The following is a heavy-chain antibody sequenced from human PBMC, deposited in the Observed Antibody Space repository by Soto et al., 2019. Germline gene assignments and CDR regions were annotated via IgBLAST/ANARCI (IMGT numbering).Heavy chain of an antibody. Sequence: GGSLRLSCAASGFTFSSYAMHWVRQAPGKGLEWVAVISYDGSNKYYADSVKGRFTISRDNSKNTLYLQMNSLRAEDTAVYYCARADDYGDYGDEDYYYYGMDVWGQGTTVTVSS. V-gene: IGHV3-30-3*01. D-gene: IGHD4-17*01. J-gene: IGHJ6*02. CDR1: GFTFSSYA. CDR2: ISYDGSNK. CDR3: ARADDYGDYGDEDYYYYGMDV.